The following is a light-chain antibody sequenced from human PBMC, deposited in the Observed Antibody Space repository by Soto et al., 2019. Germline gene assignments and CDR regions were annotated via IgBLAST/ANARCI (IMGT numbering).Light chain of an antibody. CDR2: GTS. Sequence: EIVLTQSPGTLSLSPGERATLSCRASQSVSSSYLAWYQQKPGQAPRLRIYGTSSRATGIPDKFSGSGSGTDFTLTINRLEPEDSAVYYCQRYGSSLYTFGQGTKLEIK. J-gene: IGKJ2*01. CDR3: QRYGSSLYT. V-gene: IGKV3-20*01. CDR1: QSVSSSY.